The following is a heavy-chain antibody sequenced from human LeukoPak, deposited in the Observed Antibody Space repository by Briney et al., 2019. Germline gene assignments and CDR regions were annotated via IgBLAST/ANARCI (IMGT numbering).Heavy chain of an antibody. V-gene: IGHV3-7*02. CDR2: INQDGSEK. CDR1: GFTYTNSFNSW. Sequence: PGGSLRLSCEASGFTYTNSFNSWMSWVRQAPGKGLEWVANINQDGSEKYYVDSVKGRFTISRDNAKNTLYLQMNSLTAEDTAVYYCARLRSGYSEFDYWGQGTLVTVSS. D-gene: IGHD3-22*01. CDR3: ARLRSGYSEFDY. J-gene: IGHJ4*02.